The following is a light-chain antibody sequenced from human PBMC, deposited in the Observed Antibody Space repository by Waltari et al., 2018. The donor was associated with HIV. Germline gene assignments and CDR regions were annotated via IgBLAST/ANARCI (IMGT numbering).Light chain of an antibody. CDR1: SGHSTYA. Sequence: QLVLTQSPSVSASLGASVKLTCTLSSGHSTYAIAWHQQQPEKGPRYLMKVNNCGSHIKGDGVPDRFSGSSSGAERYLTISSLQSEDEADYYCQTWGTGIVLFGGGTKLTVL. J-gene: IGLJ2*01. V-gene: IGLV4-69*01. CDR3: QTWGTGIVL. CDR2: VNNCGSH.